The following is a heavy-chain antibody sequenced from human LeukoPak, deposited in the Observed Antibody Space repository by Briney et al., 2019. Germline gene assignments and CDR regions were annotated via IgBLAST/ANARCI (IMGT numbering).Heavy chain of an antibody. CDR2: ISYDGSNK. J-gene: IGHJ4*02. CDR1: GFTFSSYS. CDR3: ARDTMIVVVILYCFDY. D-gene: IGHD3-22*01. V-gene: IGHV3-30*03. Sequence: GGSLRLSCAASGFTFSSYSMNWVRQAPGKGLEWVAVISYDGSNKYYADSVKGRFTISRDNSKNTLYLQMNSLRAEDTAVYYCARDTMIVVVILYCFDYWGQGTLVTVSS.